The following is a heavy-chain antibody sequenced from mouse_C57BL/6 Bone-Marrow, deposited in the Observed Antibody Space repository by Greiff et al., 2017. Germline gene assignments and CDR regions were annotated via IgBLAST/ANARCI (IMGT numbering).Heavy chain of an antibody. CDR3: AAHRWLLLYCEV. Sequence: EVMLVESGAELVKPGASVKLSCTASGFNIKDYYMHWVKQRTEQGLEWIGRIDPEDGETKYAPKFQGKDTITADTSSNTAYLQLRSLTSEDTAVYYCAAHRWLLLYCEVWGTERTGTVSS. CDR2: IDPEDGET. D-gene: IGHD2-3*01. CDR1: GFNIKDYY. V-gene: IGHV14-2*01. J-gene: IGHJ1*03.